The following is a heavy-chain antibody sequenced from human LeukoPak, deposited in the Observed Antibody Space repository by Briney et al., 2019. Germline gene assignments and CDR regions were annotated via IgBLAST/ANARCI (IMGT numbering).Heavy chain of an antibody. J-gene: IGHJ3*02. CDR2: ISWNSGSR. V-gene: IGHV3-9*01. CDR3: AKDSSSSSWSGAFDI. Sequence: GGSLRLSCAASGFTFDDYAMHWVRQAPGKGLEWVSGISWNSGSRGYADSVKGRFTISRDNAKNSLYLQMNSLRAEDTALYYCAKDSSSSSWSGAFDIWGQGTMVTVPS. D-gene: IGHD6-13*01. CDR1: GFTFDDYA.